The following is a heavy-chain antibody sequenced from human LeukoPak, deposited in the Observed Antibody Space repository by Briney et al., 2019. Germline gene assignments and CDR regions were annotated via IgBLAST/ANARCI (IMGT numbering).Heavy chain of an antibody. CDR3: AREEQGGQYYYYYYGMDV. V-gene: IGHV3-33*01. CDR1: GFTFSSYG. CDR2: IWYDGSNK. Sequence: PGGSLRLSCAASGFTFSSYGMPWVRQAPGKGLEWVAVIWYDGSNKYYADSVKGRFTISRDNSKNTLYLQMNSLRAEDTAVYYCAREEQGGQYYYYYYGMDVWGQGTTVTVSS. D-gene: IGHD1/OR15-1a*01. J-gene: IGHJ6*02.